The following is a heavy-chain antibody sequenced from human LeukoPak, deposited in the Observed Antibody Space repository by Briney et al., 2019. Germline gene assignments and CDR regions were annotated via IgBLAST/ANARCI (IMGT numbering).Heavy chain of an antibody. J-gene: IGHJ3*02. CDR1: GGSISSGGYS. V-gene: IGHV4-30-2*01. Sequence: PSQTLSLTCAVSGGSISSGGYSWSWIRQPPGKGLEWIGYIYHSGSTYYNPSLKSRVTISVDTSKNQFSLKLSSVTAADTAVYYCARFSWTTVLSRAFDIWGQGTMVTVSS. CDR3: ARFSWTTVLSRAFDI. D-gene: IGHD4-17*01. CDR2: IYHSGST.